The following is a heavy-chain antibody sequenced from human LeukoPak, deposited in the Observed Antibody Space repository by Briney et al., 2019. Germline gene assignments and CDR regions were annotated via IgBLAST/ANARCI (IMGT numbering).Heavy chain of an antibody. CDR3: AKREYSSSWPHFDY. CDR1: GFIFSSYA. Sequence: GGSLRLSCAASGFIFSSYAMSWVRQAPGKGLEWVSAISGSGGGTYYADSVKGRFTISRDNSKNTLYLQMNSLRAEDTAVYYCAKREYSSSWPHFDYWGQGTLVTVSS. CDR2: ISGSGGGT. J-gene: IGHJ4*02. V-gene: IGHV3-23*01. D-gene: IGHD6-13*01.